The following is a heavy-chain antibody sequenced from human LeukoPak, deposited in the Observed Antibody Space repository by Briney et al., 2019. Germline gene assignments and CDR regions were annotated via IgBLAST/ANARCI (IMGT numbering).Heavy chain of an antibody. J-gene: IGHJ6*03. Sequence: ASVKVSCKASGYTFTSYDINWARQATGQGLEWMGWMNPNSGNTGYAQKFQGRVTITRNTSISTAYMELSSLRSEDTAVYYCARGGSVTTYYYYYYYMDVWGKGTTVTVSS. CDR1: GYTFTSYD. CDR2: MNPNSGNT. CDR3: ARGGSVTTYYYYYYYMDV. D-gene: IGHD4-11*01. V-gene: IGHV1-8*03.